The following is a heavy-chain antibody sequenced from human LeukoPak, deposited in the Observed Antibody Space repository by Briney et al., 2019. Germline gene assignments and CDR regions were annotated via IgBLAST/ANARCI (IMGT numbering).Heavy chain of an antibody. CDR1: GFTFRRYA. Sequence: PGGSLRLSCAASGFTFRRYAMTWVRQAPGKGLEWVSAIGDSGRNTYYADSVRGRFTISRDNSKDTLYLQMNSLRAEDTAIYYCAKDPMVRGATYDYWGQGTLVTVSS. CDR3: AKDPMVRGATYDY. V-gene: IGHV3-23*01. CDR2: IGDSGRNT. J-gene: IGHJ4*02. D-gene: IGHD3-10*01.